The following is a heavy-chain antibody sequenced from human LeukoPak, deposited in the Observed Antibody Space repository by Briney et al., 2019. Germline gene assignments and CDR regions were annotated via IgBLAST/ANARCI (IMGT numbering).Heavy chain of an antibody. CDR2: IRYDGSNE. CDR3: AKDFYSGSSP. D-gene: IGHD1-26*01. Sequence: GGSLRLSCAASGFTFTGYPMHWARQPPGKGLEWVAFIRYDGSNEYYADSVKGRFTISRDNSKNTLFLQMNSLRTEDTAVYYCAKDFYSGSSPWGQGTLVTVSS. V-gene: IGHV3-30*02. J-gene: IGHJ5*02. CDR1: GFTFTGYP.